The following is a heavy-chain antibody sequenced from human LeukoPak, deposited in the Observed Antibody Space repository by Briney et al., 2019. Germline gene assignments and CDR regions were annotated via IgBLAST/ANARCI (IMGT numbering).Heavy chain of an antibody. CDR2: INPSGGST. Sequence: ASVKVSCKASGYTLTSYYMDGVRQAPGEGLEWGGIINPSGGSTTYAQTFQGRVTTTRDMSTSTVYMDLSSLRSEDTAVYYCARVAAEVVGLPGAIGFGWLRRDYYYMDVWGKGTTVTVSS. CDR1: GYTLTSYY. CDR3: ARVAAEVVGLPGAIGFGWLRRDYYYMDV. J-gene: IGHJ6*03. V-gene: IGHV1-46*01. D-gene: IGHD2-2*02.